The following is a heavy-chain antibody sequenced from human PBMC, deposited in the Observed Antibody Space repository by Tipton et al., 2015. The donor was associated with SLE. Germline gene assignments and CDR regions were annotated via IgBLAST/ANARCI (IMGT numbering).Heavy chain of an antibody. CDR1: GFTFSSYW. CDR2: IKQDGSEK. D-gene: IGHD1-26*01. Sequence: LSLTCVASGFTFSSYWMSWVRQAPGKGLEWVANIKQDGSEKYYVGSVKGRFTISRDNAKNSLYLQMKSLRAEDTAVYFCARAEWELYYFDYWGQGTLVTVSS. J-gene: IGHJ4*02. CDR3: ARAEWELYYFDY. V-gene: IGHV3-7*03.